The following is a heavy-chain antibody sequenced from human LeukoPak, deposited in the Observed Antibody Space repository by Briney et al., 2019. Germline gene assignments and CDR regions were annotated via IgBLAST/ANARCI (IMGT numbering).Heavy chain of an antibody. V-gene: IGHV4-34*01. CDR1: GGSFSGYY. CDR2: INHSGST. CDR3: ARGRQWLVIRGAFDY. J-gene: IGHJ4*02. Sequence: KASETLSLTSSVYGGSFSGYYWSWIRQPPGKGLEWIGEINHSGSTNYNPSLKRRVTISVDTSKNQFSLKLSSVTAADTAVYYCARGRQWLVIRGAFDYWGQGTLVTVSS. D-gene: IGHD6-19*01.